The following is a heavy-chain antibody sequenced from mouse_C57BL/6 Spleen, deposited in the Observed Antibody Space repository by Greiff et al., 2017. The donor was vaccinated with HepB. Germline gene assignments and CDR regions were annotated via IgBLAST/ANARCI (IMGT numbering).Heavy chain of an antibody. V-gene: IGHV1-52*01. J-gene: IGHJ4*01. Sequence: QVQLQQPGAELVRPGSSVKLSCKASGYTFTSYWMHWVKQRPIQGLEWIGNIDPSDSETHYNQKFKDKATLTVDKSSSTAYMQLSSLTSEDSAVYYCARARKDYYGSDAMDYWGQGTPVTVSS. CDR3: ARARKDYYGSDAMDY. CDR2: IDPSDSET. D-gene: IGHD1-1*01. CDR1: GYTFTSYW.